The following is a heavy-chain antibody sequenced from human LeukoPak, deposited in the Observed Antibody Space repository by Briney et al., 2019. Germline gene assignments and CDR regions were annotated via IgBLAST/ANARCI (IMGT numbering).Heavy chain of an antibody. V-gene: IGHV4-4*07. CDR3: ARGPGYSSGWENYHSYYMDV. J-gene: IGHJ6*03. D-gene: IGHD6-19*01. Sequence: SETLSLTCSVSGGSIRSYYWSWVRQPAGKGLEWIGRIYSGGNTKYNASLKSRVTMSVDSSKNQFSLRLTSVTAADTAVYYCARGPGYSSGWENYHSYYMDVWGKGTTVTISS. CDR2: IYSGGNT. CDR1: GGSIRSYY.